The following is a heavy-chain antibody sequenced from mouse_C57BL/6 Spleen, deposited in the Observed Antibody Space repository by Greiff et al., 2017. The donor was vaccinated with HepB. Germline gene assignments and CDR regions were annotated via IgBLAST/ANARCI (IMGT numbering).Heavy chain of an antibody. D-gene: IGHD2-3*01. Sequence: QVQLQQSGPGLVQPSQSLSITCTVSGFSLTSYGVHWVRQSPGKGLEWLGVIWSGGSTDYNAAFISRLSISKDNSKSQVFFKMNSLQADDTAIYYCARNWVLPYDGYYQGDYFDYWGQGTTLTVSS. V-gene: IGHV2-2*01. CDR3: ARNWVLPYDGYYQGDYFDY. CDR2: IWSGGST. J-gene: IGHJ2*01. CDR1: GFSLTSYG.